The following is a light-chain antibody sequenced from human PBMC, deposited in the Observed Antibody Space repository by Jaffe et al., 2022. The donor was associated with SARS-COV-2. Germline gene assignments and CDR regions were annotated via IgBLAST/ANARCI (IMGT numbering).Light chain of an antibody. V-gene: IGLV2-8*01. CDR1: SGDVGAYNF. J-gene: IGLJ3*02. CDR3: SSYAGSNSFSV. Sequence: QSALTQPPSASGSLGQSVTISCTGTSGDVGAYNFVSWFQQHPGKVPKLLISEVTKRPSGVPDRFSGSKSGNTASLTVSGLQIEDEADYYCSSYAGSNSFSVFGGGTKLTVL. CDR2: EVT.